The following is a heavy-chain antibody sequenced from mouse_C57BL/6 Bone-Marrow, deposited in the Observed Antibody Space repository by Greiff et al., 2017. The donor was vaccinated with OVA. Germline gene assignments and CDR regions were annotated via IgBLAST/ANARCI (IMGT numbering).Heavy chain of an antibody. CDR1: GYAFSSYW. J-gene: IGHJ2*01. V-gene: IGHV1-82*01. Sequence: QVQLQQSGPELVKPGASVKISCKASGYAFSSYWLSWVKQRPGKGLEWIGRIYPGDGDTNYNGKFKGKATLTADKSSITAYMQLSSLTSEDSAVYFCASGLVYYFDYWGQGTTLTVSS. CDR3: ASGLVYYFDY. D-gene: IGHD2-2*01. CDR2: IYPGDGDT.